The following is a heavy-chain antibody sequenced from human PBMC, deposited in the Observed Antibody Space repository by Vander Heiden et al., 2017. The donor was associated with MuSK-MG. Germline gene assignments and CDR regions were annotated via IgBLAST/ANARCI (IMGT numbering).Heavy chain of an antibody. V-gene: IGHV3-23*01. Sequence: EVQLSESGGGSVQHGGSLRLSCAASGCTCSNYPLSWVRQAPGKGLEWVPIISGTGGSTYYADSVKGRFTMSRDNSKNSLYLQMNSMRAEDTAVYYCAKTSSRWYYPHFDYWGQGTLVTVSS. J-gene: IGHJ4*02. CDR1: GCTCSNYP. CDR3: AKTSSRWYYPHFDY. CDR2: ISGTGGST. D-gene: IGHD6-13*01.